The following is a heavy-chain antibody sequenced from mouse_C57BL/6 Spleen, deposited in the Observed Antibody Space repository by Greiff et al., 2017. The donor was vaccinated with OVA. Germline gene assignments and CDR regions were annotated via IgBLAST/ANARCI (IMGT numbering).Heavy chain of an antibody. J-gene: IGHJ3*01. CDR3: ARAKNNDYVYFAY. Sequence: QVQLQQSGAELVKPGASVKLSCKASGYTFTSYWMHWVKQRPGQGLEWIGVILPNSGSTNYNEKFKGKATLTVAKSSSTAYMQLSSLTSEDSAVYYCARAKNNDYVYFAYWGQGTLVTVSA. D-gene: IGHD2-4*01. V-gene: IGHV1-64*01. CDR1: GYTFTSYW. CDR2: ILPNSGST.